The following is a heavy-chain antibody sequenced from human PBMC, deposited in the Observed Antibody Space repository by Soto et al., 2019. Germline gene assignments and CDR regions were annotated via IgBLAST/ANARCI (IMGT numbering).Heavy chain of an antibody. V-gene: IGHV4-30-4*01. Sequence: QVQLQESGPGLVKPSQTLSLTCTVSGGSISSGDYYWSWIRQPPGKGLEWIGYIYYSGSTYYNPSLKSRVTISVDTSKNQYSLKLSSVTAADTAVYYCARATIVLVPAAMVSHWFDPWGQGTLVTVSS. CDR2: IYYSGST. J-gene: IGHJ5*02. CDR3: ARATIVLVPAAMVSHWFDP. CDR1: GGSISSGDYY. D-gene: IGHD2-2*01.